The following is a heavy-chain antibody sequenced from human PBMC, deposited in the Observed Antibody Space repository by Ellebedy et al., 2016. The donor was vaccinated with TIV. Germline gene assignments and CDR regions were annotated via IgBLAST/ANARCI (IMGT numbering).Heavy chain of an antibody. J-gene: IGHJ4*02. Sequence: SETLSLTXTVSGGSISSGGYYWSWIRQHPGKGLEWIGYIYYSGSTYYNPSLKSRVTISVDTSKNQFSLKLSSVTAADTAVYYCARRGMIVATIHYWGQGTLVTVSS. V-gene: IGHV4-31*03. D-gene: IGHD5-12*01. CDR3: ARRGMIVATIHY. CDR2: IYYSGST. CDR1: GGSISSGGYY.